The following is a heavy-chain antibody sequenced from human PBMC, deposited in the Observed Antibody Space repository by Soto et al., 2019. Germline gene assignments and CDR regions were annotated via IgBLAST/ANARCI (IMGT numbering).Heavy chain of an antibody. V-gene: IGHV2-5*02. CDR3: APPLRASSYYFAV. CDR2: VYWDDDK. Sequence: HITLKESGPTLVKPTQTLTLTCTFSCFSLSTTGVCLFWIRHPPGNALECLALVYWDDDKRYSPSLKSRLTITKHTSKNQVVLTMTNMDPLDTALYSCAPPLRASSYYFAVCGKGNTVTV. CDR1: CFSLSTTGVC. J-gene: IGHJ6*03.